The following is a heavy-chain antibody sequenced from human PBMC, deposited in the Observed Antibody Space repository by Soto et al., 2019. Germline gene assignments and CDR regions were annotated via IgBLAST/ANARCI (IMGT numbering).Heavy chain of an antibody. CDR3: ARYFVNDYGDPGWLDP. CDR1: GYTFTSSG. D-gene: IGHD4-17*01. CDR2: ISAYNGIT. Sequence: QAQLVQSGVEVKKPGASVKISCKASGYTFTSSGITWVRQAPGQGLEWMGWISAYNGITYYAQSLQDRVTMTTDTPTNTAYMEVRSLRSDDTAVYYCARYFVNDYGDPGWLDPWGQGTLVTVSS. V-gene: IGHV1-18*01. J-gene: IGHJ5*02.